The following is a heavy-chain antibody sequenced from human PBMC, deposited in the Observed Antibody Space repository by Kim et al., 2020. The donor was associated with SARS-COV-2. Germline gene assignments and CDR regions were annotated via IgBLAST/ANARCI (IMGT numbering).Heavy chain of an antibody. CDR1: GYTFTNYG. CDR3: ARDRRARTTVTTEQPRGLLVY. Sequence: ASVKVSCKASGYTFTNYGISWVRQAPGQGLEWMGWISTYNGNTNYAQKLQGRVTMTTDTSTSTAYMELRSLRSDDTAVYFCARDRRARTTVTTEQPRGLLVYWGQGTLVTVSS. V-gene: IGHV1-18*01. J-gene: IGHJ4*02. D-gene: IGHD4-17*01. CDR2: ISTYNGNT.